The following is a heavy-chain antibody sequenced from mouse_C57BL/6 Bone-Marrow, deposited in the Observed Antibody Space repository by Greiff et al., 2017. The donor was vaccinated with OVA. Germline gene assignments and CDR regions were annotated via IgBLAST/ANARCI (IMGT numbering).Heavy chain of an antibody. CDR3: ARSLITTVVATGWYFDV. D-gene: IGHD1-1*01. CDR1: GYAFTNYL. Sequence: ESGAELVRPGTSVKVSCKASGYAFTNYLIEWVKQRPGQGLEWIGVINPGGGGTNYNEKFKGKAKLTADKSSSTAYMQLSSLTSEDSAVYFCARSLITTVVATGWYFDVWGTGTTVTVSS. CDR2: INPGGGGT. V-gene: IGHV1-54*01. J-gene: IGHJ1*03.